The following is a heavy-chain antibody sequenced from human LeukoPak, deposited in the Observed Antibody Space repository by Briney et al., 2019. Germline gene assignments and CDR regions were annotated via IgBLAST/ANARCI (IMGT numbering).Heavy chain of an antibody. CDR2: IYYSGST. Sequence: PSETLSLTCTVSGGSISSYYWSWIRQPPGKGLEWIGYIYYSGSTNYNPSLKSRVTISVDTSKNQFSLKLSSVTAADTAVYYCARAIPAGAFDIWGQGTMVTVSS. CDR3: ARAIPAGAFDI. J-gene: IGHJ3*02. CDR1: GGSISSYY. V-gene: IGHV4-59*01.